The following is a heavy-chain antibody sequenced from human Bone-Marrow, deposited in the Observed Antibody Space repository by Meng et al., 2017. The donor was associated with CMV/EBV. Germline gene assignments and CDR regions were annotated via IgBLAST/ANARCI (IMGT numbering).Heavy chain of an antibody. J-gene: IGHJ4*02. Sequence: ASVKVSCKASGYTFTGYYMHWVRQAPGQGLEWMGWINPNSGGTNYAQKFQGRVTMTRDTSTSTVYMELSSLRSEDTAVYYCASIWDQAPFDYWGQGTLVTVSS. CDR2: INPNSGGT. D-gene: IGHD1-26*01. CDR3: ASIWDQAPFDY. V-gene: IGHV1-2*02. CDR1: GYTFTGYY.